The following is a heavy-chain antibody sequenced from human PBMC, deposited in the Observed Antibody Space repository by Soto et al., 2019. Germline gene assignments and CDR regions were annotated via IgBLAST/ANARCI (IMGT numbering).Heavy chain of an antibody. CDR3: ARDWDADYYDFWSGYSDGGSIYMDV. J-gene: IGHJ6*03. CDR1: GYTFTSYD. Sequence: ASVKVSCKASGYTFTSYDINWVRQATGQGLEWMGWMNPNSGNTGYAQKFQGRVTMTRNTSISTAYMELSSLRSEDTAVYYCARDWDADYYDFWSGYSDGGSIYMDVWGKGTTVTVSS. D-gene: IGHD3-3*01. V-gene: IGHV1-8*01. CDR2: MNPNSGNT.